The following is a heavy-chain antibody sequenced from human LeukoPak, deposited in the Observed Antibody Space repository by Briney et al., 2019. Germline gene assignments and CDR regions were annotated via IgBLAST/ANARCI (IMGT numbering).Heavy chain of an antibody. D-gene: IGHD3-16*01. Sequence: ASVNVSCKASGYTFTGYYMHWVRQAPGQGLEWMGWINPNSGDTKYAQKFQGRVTMTRDTSISTAYMDLSRLRSDDTAVYYCATQRGSYLWGTDFDYWGQGTLVTVSS. J-gene: IGHJ4*02. CDR1: GYTFTGYY. V-gene: IGHV1-2*02. CDR2: INPNSGDT. CDR3: ATQRGSYLWGTDFDY.